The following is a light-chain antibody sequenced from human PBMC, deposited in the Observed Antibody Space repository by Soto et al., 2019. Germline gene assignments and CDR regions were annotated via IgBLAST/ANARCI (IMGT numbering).Light chain of an antibody. CDR3: QHRRNWPLT. CDR2: DAS. J-gene: IGKJ4*01. CDR1: QTVDNY. V-gene: IGKV3-11*01. Sequence: EIVLTQSPATLSLSPGERATLSCRASQTVDNYLAWYQHKPGQAPRLLIYDASNRATGIPARFSGSGSGTVFTLTTSSLEPEDFAVYYCQHRRNWPLTFGGGTRWIS.